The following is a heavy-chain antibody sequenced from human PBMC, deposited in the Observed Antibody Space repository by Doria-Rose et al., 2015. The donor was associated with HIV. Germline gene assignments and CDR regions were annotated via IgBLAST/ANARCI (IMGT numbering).Heavy chain of an antibody. J-gene: IGHJ4*02. CDR1: GVSLSSPGMG. V-gene: IGHV2-26*01. CDR2: NFSDDER. D-gene: IGHD6-13*01. Sequence: QVTLKESDPVLVKPTETLTLTCTVSGVSLSSPGMGVNWIRQPPGKALEWLAHNFSDDERSYKTSLKSRLTISRGTSKSQVVLTMTDMDPVDTATYYCARIKSSRWYHKYYFDFWGQGTLVIVSA. CDR3: ARIKSSRWYHKYYFDF.